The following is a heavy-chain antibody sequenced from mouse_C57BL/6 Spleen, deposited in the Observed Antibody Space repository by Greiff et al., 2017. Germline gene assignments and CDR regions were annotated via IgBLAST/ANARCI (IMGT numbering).Heavy chain of an antibody. CDR1: GYTFTDYY. J-gene: IGHJ3*01. Sequence: VQLQQSGPELVKPGASVKISCKASGYTFTDYYMNWVKQSHGKSLEWIGDINPNNGGTSYNQKFKGKATLTVDKSSSTAYMELRSLTSEDSAVYYCARRKAAQAWFAYWGQGTLVTVSA. CDR2: INPNNGGT. V-gene: IGHV1-26*01. CDR3: ARRKAAQAWFAY. D-gene: IGHD3-2*02.